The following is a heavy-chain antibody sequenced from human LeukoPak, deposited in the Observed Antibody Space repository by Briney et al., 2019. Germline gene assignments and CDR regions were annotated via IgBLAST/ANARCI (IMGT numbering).Heavy chain of an antibody. J-gene: IGHJ4*02. Sequence: GGALRLSCATPGFTFTSARLSWGRQGPGKGVEWVGRFRPKTDAEATDYAAPVKGRFTVSRDDSKSTLYLQMNSLKTEDTAVYYCTTILKWELRYYFDIWGQGTLVTVSS. CDR2: FRPKTDAEAT. V-gene: IGHV3-15*01. D-gene: IGHD1-26*01. CDR1: GFTFTSAR. CDR3: TTILKWELRYYFDI.